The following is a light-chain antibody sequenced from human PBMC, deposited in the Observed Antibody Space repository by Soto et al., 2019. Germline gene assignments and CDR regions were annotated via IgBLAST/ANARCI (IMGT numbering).Light chain of an antibody. CDR3: QQDNDWPLT. Sequence: EKVMTQSPAALSVSPGERATLSCRASQSVNSNLAWYQQKAGQAPRLLLYGASTRATGIPARFSGSASGTEFTLTISRLQSEDSAVYYCQQDNDWPLTFGGGTKVEIK. V-gene: IGKV3-15*01. CDR2: GAS. J-gene: IGKJ4*01. CDR1: QSVNSN.